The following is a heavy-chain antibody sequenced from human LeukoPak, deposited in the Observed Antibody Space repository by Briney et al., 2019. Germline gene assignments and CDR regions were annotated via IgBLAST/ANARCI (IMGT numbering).Heavy chain of an antibody. Sequence: PGGSLRLSCAASGLTFSGYALAWVRQAPGKGLEWVSAISGSGGTTYYADSVKGHFSISRDNSKNTLYLQMNSLRAEDTAVYYCAKNFYGDYNFFFDYWGQGTLVTVSS. CDR3: AKNFYGDYNFFFDY. V-gene: IGHV3-23*01. J-gene: IGHJ4*02. CDR2: ISGSGGTT. CDR1: GLTFSGYA. D-gene: IGHD4-17*01.